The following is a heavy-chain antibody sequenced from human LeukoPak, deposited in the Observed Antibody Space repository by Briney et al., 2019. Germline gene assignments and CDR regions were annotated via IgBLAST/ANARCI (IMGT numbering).Heavy chain of an antibody. D-gene: IGHD1-14*01. J-gene: IGHJ4*02. CDR1: GFTFSSYG. Sequence: GVLRLSCAASGFTFSSYGMSWVRQAPGKGLEWVSAISGSGGSTYYADSVKGRFTISRDNSKNTLYLQMNSLRAEDTAVYYCAKSFQTYAWLTKPDLDYWGQGTLVTVSS. V-gene: IGHV3-23*01. CDR2: ISGSGGST. CDR3: AKSFQTYAWLTKPDLDY.